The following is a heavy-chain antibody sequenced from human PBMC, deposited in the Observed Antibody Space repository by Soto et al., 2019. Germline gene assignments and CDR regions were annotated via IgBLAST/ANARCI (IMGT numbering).Heavy chain of an antibody. Sequence: PGGSLRLSCAASGFTFSSYSMNWVRQAPGRGLEWVSSISSSSSYIYYADSVKGRFTISRDNAKNSLYLQMNSLRAEDTAVYYCARDRDSTSVYWFVSWGQGPLVTV. CDR1: GFTFSSYS. V-gene: IGHV3-21*01. D-gene: IGHD2-2*01. CDR2: ISSSSSYI. CDR3: ARDRDSTSVYWFVS. J-gene: IGHJ5*01.